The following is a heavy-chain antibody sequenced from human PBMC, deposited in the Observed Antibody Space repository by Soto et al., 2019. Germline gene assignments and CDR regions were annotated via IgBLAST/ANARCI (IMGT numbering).Heavy chain of an antibody. CDR1: GCTFSSYW. CDR3: AREEQWLPYFDY. D-gene: IGHD6-19*01. Sequence: GGSLRLSCAASGCTFSSYWMHWVRQAPGKGLVWVSRINSDGSSTSYADSVKGRFTISRDNAKNTLYLQMNSLRAEDTAVYYCAREEQWLPYFDYWGQGTLVTVSS. J-gene: IGHJ4*02. V-gene: IGHV3-74*01. CDR2: INSDGSST.